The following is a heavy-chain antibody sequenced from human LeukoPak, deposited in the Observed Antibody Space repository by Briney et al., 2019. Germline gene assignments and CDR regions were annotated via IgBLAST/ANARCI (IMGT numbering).Heavy chain of an antibody. CDR1: GFTFSSYS. J-gene: IGHJ5*02. Sequence: PGGSLRLSCAASGFTFSSYSMNWVRQAPGKGLEWVSSISSSSSYIYYADSVKGRFTASRDNATNSLYLQMNSLTADDTAAYYCARAPYCYGSWSYPWGQGTLVTVSS. V-gene: IGHV3-21*01. CDR2: ISSSSSYI. D-gene: IGHD3-10*01. CDR3: ARAPYCYGSWSYP.